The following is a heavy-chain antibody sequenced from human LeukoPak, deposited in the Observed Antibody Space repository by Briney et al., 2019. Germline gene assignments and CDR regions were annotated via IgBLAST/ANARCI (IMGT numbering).Heavy chain of an antibody. V-gene: IGHV4-59*08. Sequence: PSQTLPLTCTVSGGSISSYYWSWIRQPPGKGLEWIGYIYYSGSTNYNPSLKSRVTISVDTSKNQFSLKLSSVTAADTAVYYCARRSLVTGTTHFDYWGQGTLVTVSS. D-gene: IGHD1-20*01. CDR3: ARRSLVTGTTHFDY. CDR1: GGSISSYY. J-gene: IGHJ4*02. CDR2: IYYSGST.